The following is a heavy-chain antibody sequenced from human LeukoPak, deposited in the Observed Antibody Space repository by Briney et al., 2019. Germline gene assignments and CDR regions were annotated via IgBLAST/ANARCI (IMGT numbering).Heavy chain of an antibody. J-gene: IGHJ4*02. Sequence: PGGSLRLSCAASGFTFSSYGMHWVRQAPGKGLEWVSAASGSGGSTYYADSVKGRFTISRDNSKNTLYLQMNSLRAEDTAVYYCAKDLGSVVTPPSLDSWGQGTLVTVSS. V-gene: IGHV3-23*01. CDR3: AKDLGSVVTPPSLDS. CDR2: ASGSGGST. D-gene: IGHD4-23*01. CDR1: GFTFSSYG.